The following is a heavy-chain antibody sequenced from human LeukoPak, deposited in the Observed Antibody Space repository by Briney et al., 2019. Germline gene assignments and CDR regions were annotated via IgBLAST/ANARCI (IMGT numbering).Heavy chain of an antibody. CDR1: WFTFNNYA. Sequence: GGSLRLSCEASWFTFNNYAMSLVRQAPGKVLEWVSAISGSGGSTYYTDSVKGRVTIYRANSKNTLYLQMNSLRPEDTAVYYCAKEGDDDYFDYWGQGTLVTVSS. J-gene: IGHJ4*02. D-gene: IGHD1-26*01. V-gene: IGHV3-23*01. CDR3: AKEGDDDYFDY. CDR2: ISGSGGST.